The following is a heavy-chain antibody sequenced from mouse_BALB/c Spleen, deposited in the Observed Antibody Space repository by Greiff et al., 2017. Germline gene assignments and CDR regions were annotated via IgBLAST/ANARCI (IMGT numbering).Heavy chain of an antibody. CDR2: ISSGSSTI. CDR3: ARSRYGSSYDAMDY. Sequence: EVKLMESGGGLVQPGGSRKLSCAASGFTFSSFGMHWVRQAPEKGLEWVAYISSGSSTIYYADTVKGRFTISRDNPKNTLFLQMTSLRSEDTAMYYCARSRYGSSYDAMDYWGQGTSVTVAS. CDR1: GFTFSSFG. J-gene: IGHJ4*01. V-gene: IGHV5-17*02. D-gene: IGHD1-1*01.